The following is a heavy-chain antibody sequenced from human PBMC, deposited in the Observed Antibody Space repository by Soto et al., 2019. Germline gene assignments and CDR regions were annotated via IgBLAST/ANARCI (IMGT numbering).Heavy chain of an antibody. V-gene: IGHV3-48*01. J-gene: IGHJ5*02. D-gene: IGHD3-10*01. CDR2: ISSSSSTI. CDR3: ARDSTAILLLWFGELSPHSYNWFDP. Sequence: GGSLRLSCAASGFTFSSYSMNWVRRAPGKGLEWVSYISSSSSTIYYADSVKGRFTISRDNAKNSLYLQMNSLRAEDTAVYYCARDSTAILLLWFGELSPHSYNWFDPWGQGTLVTVSS. CDR1: GFTFSSYS.